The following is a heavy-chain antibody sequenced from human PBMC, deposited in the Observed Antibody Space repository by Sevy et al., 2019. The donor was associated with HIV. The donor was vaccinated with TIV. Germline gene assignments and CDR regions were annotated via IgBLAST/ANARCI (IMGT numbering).Heavy chain of an antibody. CDR2: ISGISNYI. D-gene: IGHD2-2*02. CDR1: GFTFSSYS. V-gene: IGHV3-21*01. J-gene: IGHJ3*02. CDR3: ARNNCSITNCYRGDVFDI. Sequence: GGSLRLSCAASGFTFSSYSMNWVRQAPGKGLEWVSSISGISNYIYYADSMKGRFTVSRDNARNSLYLQMNGLRAEDTAVYYCARNNCSITNCYRGDVFDIWGQGTMVTVSS.